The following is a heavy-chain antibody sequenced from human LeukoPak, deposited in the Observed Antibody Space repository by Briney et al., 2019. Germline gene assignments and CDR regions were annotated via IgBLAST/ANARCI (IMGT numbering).Heavy chain of an antibody. Sequence: GASVKVSCKASGYTFTSYYIHWVRQAPGQGLEWMGIINPYDGSTTYAQKFQGRVTMTTDTSTNTVYIELSSLRSEHTAGYCSARNSFGGITMVRGVPKELVPSGEGSLLTVSS. J-gene: IGHJ5*02. CDR2: INPYDGST. CDR3: ARNSFGGITMVRGVPKELVP. V-gene: IGHV1-46*01. CDR1: GYTFTSYY. D-gene: IGHD3-10*01.